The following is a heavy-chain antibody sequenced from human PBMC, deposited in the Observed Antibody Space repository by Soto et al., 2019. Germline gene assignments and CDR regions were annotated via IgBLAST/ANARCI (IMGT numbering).Heavy chain of an antibody. CDR1: GYTFTSYG. Sequence: QVQLVQSGAEVKKPGASVKVSCKASGYTFTSYGISWVRQAPGQSLEWMGWISAYNGNTNYAQKLQGRVTMTTDTSTSTAYMELRSLRSDDTAVYYCAILPRSNYYGSGGDFDYWGQGTLVTVSS. V-gene: IGHV1-18*01. J-gene: IGHJ4*02. CDR2: ISAYNGNT. CDR3: AILPRSNYYGSGGDFDY. D-gene: IGHD3-10*01.